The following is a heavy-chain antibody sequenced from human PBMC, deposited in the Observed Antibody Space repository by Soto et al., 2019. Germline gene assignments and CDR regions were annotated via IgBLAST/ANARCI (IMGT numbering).Heavy chain of an antibody. CDR2: IKQDESKQ. CDR1: GFTFSNYW. D-gene: IGHD3-22*01. Sequence: EVQLVESGGGLVQPGETLRLSCAASGFTFSNYWMTWVRQAPGKGLEWVANIKQDESKQSYLYSVRGRFTISRDNARNSLYLQMNSLRAEDTALYYCARDVSPGNRTYYLDAFNIWGQGTMVTVSS. V-gene: IGHV3-7*05. J-gene: IGHJ3*02. CDR3: ARDVSPGNRTYYLDAFNI.